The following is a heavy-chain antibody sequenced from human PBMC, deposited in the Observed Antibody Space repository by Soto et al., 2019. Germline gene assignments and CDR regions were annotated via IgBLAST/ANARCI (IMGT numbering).Heavy chain of an antibody. Sequence: QVQLQQWGAGLLKPSETLSLTCAVYGGSFSGYYWSWIRQPPGKGLEWIGEINHSGSTNYNPSLKSRVTISVDTSKNQFSLKLSSVTAADTAVDYCARVEYSGYDYGDFWGQGTLVTVSS. CDR3: ARVEYSGYDYGDF. V-gene: IGHV4-34*01. J-gene: IGHJ4*02. D-gene: IGHD5-12*01. CDR2: INHSGST. CDR1: GGSFSGYY.